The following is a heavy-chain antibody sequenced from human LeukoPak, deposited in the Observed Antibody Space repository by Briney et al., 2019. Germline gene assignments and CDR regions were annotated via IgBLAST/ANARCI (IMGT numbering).Heavy chain of an antibody. D-gene: IGHD2-15*01. J-gene: IGHJ6*02. CDR2: INHSGST. CDR1: GGSFSGYY. Sequence: SETLSLTCAVYGGSFSGYYWSWIRQPPGKGLEWIGEINHSGSTNYNPSLKSRVTISVDTSKNQFYLKLSSVTAADTAVYYCASIPIVVVVAAEFYGMDVWGQGTTVTVSS. V-gene: IGHV4-34*01. CDR3: ASIPIVVVVAAEFYGMDV.